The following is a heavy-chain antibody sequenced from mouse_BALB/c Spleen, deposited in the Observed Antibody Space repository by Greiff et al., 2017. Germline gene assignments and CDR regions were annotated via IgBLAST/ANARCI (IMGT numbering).Heavy chain of an antibody. V-gene: IGHV14-4*02. D-gene: IGHD2-2*01. CDR1: GFNIKDYD. J-gene: IGHJ2*01. CDR2: IDPENGDT. Sequence: EVQLQQSGAELVRPGASVKLSCTASGFNIKDYDMHWVKQSPEQGLEWIGWIDPENGDTEYAPKFQGKATMTADTSSNTAYLQLSSLTSEDTAVYYCNAGGYGYHWGQGTTLTVSS. CDR3: NAGGYGYH.